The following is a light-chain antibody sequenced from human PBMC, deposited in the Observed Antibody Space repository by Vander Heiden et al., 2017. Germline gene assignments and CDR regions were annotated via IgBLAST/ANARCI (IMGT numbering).Light chain of an antibody. CDR1: QTFSDY. J-gene: IGKJ1*01. V-gene: IGKV1-5*03. Sequence: DIQMTQSPSTLSASVGDRVTITCRASQTFSDYLAWYQQKPGNTPKLLIYKASRLETGVPSRFSGSGSGTEFTLTISSLHPDDFATYYCQQDNDYPWTFGQGTKVEIK. CDR2: KAS. CDR3: QQDNDYPWT.